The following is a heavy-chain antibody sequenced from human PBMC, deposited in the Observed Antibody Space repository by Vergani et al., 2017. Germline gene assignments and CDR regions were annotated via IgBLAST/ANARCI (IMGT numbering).Heavy chain of an antibody. Sequence: VQLQESGPGLLKPSETLSLTCSVSGASISSYFWSWIRPPAGKGLEWLGRVHTDGTAYYNPSLGTRVRLSADLSQSQFSLKMTSLTAADTAVYYCARRSGIVYDIFSGTQYFVDFWGQGTLVTVSS. D-gene: IGHD3-9*01. CDR2: VHTDGTA. CDR1: GASISSYF. V-gene: IGHV4-4*07. CDR3: ARRSGIVYDIFSGTQYFVDF. J-gene: IGHJ4*02.